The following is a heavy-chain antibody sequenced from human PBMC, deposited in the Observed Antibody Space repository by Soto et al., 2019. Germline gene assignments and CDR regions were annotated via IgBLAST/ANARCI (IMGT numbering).Heavy chain of an antibody. V-gene: IGHV1-8*01. CDR3: VVATADAFDI. CDR1: RYTLITYD. D-gene: IGHD5-12*01. CDR2: MNPTSGNT. Sequence: QVQLVQSGAEVKKPGASVKVSCKPSRYTLITYDINWLRKASGQGLEWMGWMNPTSGNTGYPQKLQGRVTMTRDTPTSTAYMELSSLTSEDTAVYYCVVATADAFDIWGQGTMVTVSS. J-gene: IGHJ3*02.